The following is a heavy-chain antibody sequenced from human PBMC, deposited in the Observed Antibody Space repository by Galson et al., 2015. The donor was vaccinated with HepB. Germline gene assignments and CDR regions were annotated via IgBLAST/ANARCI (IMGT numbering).Heavy chain of an antibody. V-gene: IGHV1-69*06. Sequence: QSGAEVKKPGESLRISCKASGGTFSSYAISWVRQAPGQGLEWMGGIIPIFGTANYAQKFQGRVTITADKSTSTAYMELSSLRSEDTAVYYCARAPTTVGPYYDSSAVDPWGQGTLVTVSS. CDR1: GGTFSSYA. CDR3: ARAPTTVGPYYDSSAVDP. CDR2: IIPIFGTA. J-gene: IGHJ5*02. D-gene: IGHD3-22*01.